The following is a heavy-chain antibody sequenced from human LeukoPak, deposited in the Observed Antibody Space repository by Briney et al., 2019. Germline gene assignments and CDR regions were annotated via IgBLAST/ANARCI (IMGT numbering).Heavy chain of an antibody. CDR1: GGSVSSGSYY. V-gene: IGHV4-61*01. CDR2: IYYSGST. D-gene: IGHD3-10*01. Sequence: PSETLSLTCTVSGGSVSSGSYYWSWIRQPPGKGLEWIGYIYYSGSTNYNPSLKRRVTISVDTSKNQFSLKLSSVTAADTAVYYCARDQAYYYGSGSYYKALYYYYGMDVWGQGTTVTVSS. J-gene: IGHJ6*02. CDR3: ARDQAYYYGSGSYYKALYYYYGMDV.